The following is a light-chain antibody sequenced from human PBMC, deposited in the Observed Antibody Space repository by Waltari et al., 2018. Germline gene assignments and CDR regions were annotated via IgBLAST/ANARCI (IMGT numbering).Light chain of an antibody. J-gene: IGLJ1*01. Sequence: QSALTQPASVSGSPGQAITISCPGTSTNVGGYKLVSWDRQYPGKAPELMIFGVSERPSGISNRLSGSKSGNTATLTISGLQAEDEADYYCLSYSGRSDYVFGTGTRV. V-gene: IGLV2-23*02. CDR1: STNVGGYKL. CDR3: LSYSGRSDYV. CDR2: GVS.